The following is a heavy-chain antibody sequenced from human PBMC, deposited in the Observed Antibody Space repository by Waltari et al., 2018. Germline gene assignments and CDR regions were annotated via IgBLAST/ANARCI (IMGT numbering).Heavy chain of an antibody. CDR3: ARITMVRGVIITYAFDI. CDR1: GGTFSSYA. J-gene: IGHJ3*02. Sequence: QVQLVQSGAEVKKPGSSVKVSCKASGGTFSSYAISWVRQAPGQGLEWMGGINPIFGTANYEQKFQGRVTITADESTSTAYMELSSLRSEDTAVYYCARITMVRGVIITYAFDIWGQGTMVTVSS. D-gene: IGHD3-10*01. CDR2: INPIFGTA. V-gene: IGHV1-69*12.